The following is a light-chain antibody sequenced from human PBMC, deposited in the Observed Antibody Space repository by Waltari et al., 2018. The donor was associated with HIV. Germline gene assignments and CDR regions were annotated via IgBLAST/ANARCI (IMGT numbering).Light chain of an antibody. CDR2: LNSDGSH. CDR3: QTWGTGTWV. J-gene: IGLJ3*02. CDR1: SGHSNYA. V-gene: IGLV4-69*01. Sequence: QLVLTQSPSASASLGASVKLTCTLTSGHSNYAIAWHQQQPEKGPRYLMNLNSDGSHNKGDGIPDRCSGSSSGAERYLTISSLQSEDEADYYCQTWGTGTWVFGGGTKLTVL.